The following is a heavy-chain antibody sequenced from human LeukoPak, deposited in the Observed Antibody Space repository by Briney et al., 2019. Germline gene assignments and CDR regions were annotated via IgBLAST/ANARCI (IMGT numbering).Heavy chain of an antibody. J-gene: IGHJ3*02. CDR3: ARWNYYDNRGYSDDAFDI. D-gene: IGHD3-22*01. CDR1: GGSISSSNW. Sequence: SGTLSLTCAVSGGSISSSNWWCWVRPPPGKGLEWTGEIYRSGSTTYNPSLKSRVTISVDNSKNQLSLKLSSVTAADTAVYYCARWNYYDNRGYSDDAFDIWGQGTMVTVSS. V-gene: IGHV4-4*02. CDR2: IYRSGST.